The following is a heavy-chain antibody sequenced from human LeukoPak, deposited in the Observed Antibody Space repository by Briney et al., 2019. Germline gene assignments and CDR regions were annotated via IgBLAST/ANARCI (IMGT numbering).Heavy chain of an antibody. D-gene: IGHD2-2*01. CDR3: ASALETYCSSTSCYYYYYGMDV. CDR2: INPNSGGT. Sequence: GASVKVSCKASGYTFTGYYMHWVRQAPGQGLEWMGWINPNSGGTNYAQKFQGRVTTTRDTSISTAYMELSRLRSDDTAVYYCASALETYCSSTSCYYYYYGMDVWGQGTTVTVSS. J-gene: IGHJ6*02. V-gene: IGHV1-2*02. CDR1: GYTFTGYY.